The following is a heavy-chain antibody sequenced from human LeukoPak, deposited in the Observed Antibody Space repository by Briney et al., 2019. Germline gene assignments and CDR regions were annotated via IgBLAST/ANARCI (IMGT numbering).Heavy chain of an antibody. CDR3: ARVFHTISYYYYYYYMDV. Sequence: KPSETLSLTCAVYGGSFSGYYWSWIRQPPGKGLEWIGEINHSGSTNYNPSLKSRVTISVGTSKNQFSLKLSSVTAADTAVYYCARVFHTISYYYYYYYMDVWGKGTTVTVSS. V-gene: IGHV4-34*01. CDR2: INHSGST. CDR1: GGSFSGYY. D-gene: IGHD6-6*01. J-gene: IGHJ6*03.